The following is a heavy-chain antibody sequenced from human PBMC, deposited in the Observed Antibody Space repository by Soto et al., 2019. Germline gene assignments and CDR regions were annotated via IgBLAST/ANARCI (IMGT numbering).Heavy chain of an antibody. CDR1: GYTFASYA. CDR3: ARPEWFGELLYAFDI. V-gene: IGHV1-69*13. CDR2: IIPIFGTA. D-gene: IGHD3-10*01. Sequence: GASVKVSCKASGYTFASYAISWVRQAPGQGLEWMGGIIPIFGTANYAQKFQGRVTITADESTSTAYMELSSLRSEDTAVYYCARPEWFGELLYAFDIWGQGTMVTVSS. J-gene: IGHJ3*02.